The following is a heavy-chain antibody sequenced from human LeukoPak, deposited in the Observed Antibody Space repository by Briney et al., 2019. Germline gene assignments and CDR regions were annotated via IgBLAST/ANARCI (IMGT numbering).Heavy chain of an antibody. V-gene: IGHV1-2*02. CDR3: ARDQRYCSGGSCYPGWFDP. CDR2: INPNGGYT. D-gene: IGHD2-15*01. J-gene: IGHJ5*02. CDR1: GYTFTSYY. Sequence: ASVKVSCKTSGYTFTSYYMHWVRQAPGQGFEWMGIINPNGGYTTYAQKFQGRVTMTRDTSISTAYMELSRLRSDDTAVYYCARDQRYCSGGSCYPGWFDPWGQGTLVTVSS.